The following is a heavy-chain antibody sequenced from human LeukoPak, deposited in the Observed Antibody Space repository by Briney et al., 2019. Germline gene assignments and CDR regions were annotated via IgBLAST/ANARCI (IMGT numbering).Heavy chain of an antibody. D-gene: IGHD5-24*01. CDR2: INPKGGGT. CDR1: GYTFTGYH. J-gene: IGHJ4*02. V-gene: IGHV1-2*02. Sequence: GGSVRVSCTASGYTFTGYHMHWVRQAPGKGLEWVGWINPKGGGTNYAEAVKGRVTITRDTSNSTVYMEVSRLRSDDAAVYYCAKARDGYDSLGYWGQGTLVTVSS. CDR3: AKARDGYDSLGY.